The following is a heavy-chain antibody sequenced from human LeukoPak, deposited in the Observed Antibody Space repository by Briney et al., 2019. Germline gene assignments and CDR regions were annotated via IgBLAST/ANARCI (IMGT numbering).Heavy chain of an antibody. Sequence: PGGSLRLSCAASGFTVSSNYMSWVRQAPGKGLEWVSVIYSGGSTYYADSVKGRFTISRDNSKNTLYLQVNSLRAEDTAVYYCARGVFGEFLDYWGQGTLVTVSS. CDR1: GFTVSSNY. J-gene: IGHJ4*02. V-gene: IGHV3-53*01. CDR3: ARGVFGEFLDY. CDR2: IYSGGST. D-gene: IGHD3-10*02.